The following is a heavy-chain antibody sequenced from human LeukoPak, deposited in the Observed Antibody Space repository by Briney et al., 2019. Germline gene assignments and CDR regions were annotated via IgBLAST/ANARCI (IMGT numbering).Heavy chain of an antibody. D-gene: IGHD2-2*02. CDR3: AREYCTTNNCYNWGLGY. V-gene: IGHV3-64*01. Sequence: GGSLRLSCATSGFSFSTYTMRWVRQAPGKGLEYVSGIASNGGSKDYANSVKGRFTISRDNFKNTVYLQMGSLRAEDMAVYYCAREYCTTNNCYNWGLGYWGQGTLVTVSS. J-gene: IGHJ4*02. CDR2: IASNGGSK. CDR1: GFSFSTYT.